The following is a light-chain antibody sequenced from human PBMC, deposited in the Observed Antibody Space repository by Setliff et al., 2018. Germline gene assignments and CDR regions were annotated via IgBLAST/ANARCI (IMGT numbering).Light chain of an antibody. CDR2: DVS. V-gene: IGLV2-14*03. Sequence: QSALTQPASVSGSPGQSITISCSGTSNDVGAYDLVSWYQQHPGKVPKLIIFDVSNRPSGVSHRFSGSKSGNTASLTISGLQADDEADYYCLSYTSKTTHALFGGGTKVTVL. CDR1: SNDVGAYDL. CDR3: LSYTSKTTHAL. J-gene: IGLJ2*01.